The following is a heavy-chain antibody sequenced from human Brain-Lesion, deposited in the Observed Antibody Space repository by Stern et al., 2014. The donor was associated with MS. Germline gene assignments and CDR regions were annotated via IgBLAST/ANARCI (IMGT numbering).Heavy chain of an antibody. CDR1: GFSFSGYW. Sequence: EVQLVQSGGGLVQPGGSLRLSCAASGFSFSGYWMHWVRQAPGKGLQWVSRIDSDESSTAYADSVKGRFTITRDNAKKMVYLQMNSLRAEDTAMYYCALPPYYDFGRTLGQGTLVTVSS. CDR3: ALPPYYDFGRT. V-gene: IGHV3-74*02. D-gene: IGHD3-3*01. J-gene: IGHJ5*02. CDR2: IDSDESST.